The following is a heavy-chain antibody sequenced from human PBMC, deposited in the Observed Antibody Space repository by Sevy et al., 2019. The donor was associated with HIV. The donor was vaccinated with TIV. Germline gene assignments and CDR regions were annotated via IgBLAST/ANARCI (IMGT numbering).Heavy chain of an antibody. J-gene: IGHJ4*02. D-gene: IGHD2-8*01. Sequence: GGSLRRSCATSGFPFNIYSMSWVRQAPGKGLEGVSTLSFGCGKINYADSVKGRFTISRDNSENTLYLERNSLRAEDTALYFCAREGCTKPHDYWVRGTLVTVSS. CDR1: GFPFNIYS. V-gene: IGHV3-23*01. CDR3: AREGCTKPHDY. CDR2: LSFGCGKI.